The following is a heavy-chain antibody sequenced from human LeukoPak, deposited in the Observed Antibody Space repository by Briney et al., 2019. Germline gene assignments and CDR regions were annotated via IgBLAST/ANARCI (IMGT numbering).Heavy chain of an antibody. CDR3: ARWHSSSWGYYFDY. V-gene: IGHV1-8*03. CDR2: MNPNSGNT. J-gene: IGHJ4*02. CDR1: GYTFTSYG. D-gene: IGHD6-13*01. Sequence: ASVKVSCKASGYTFTSYGINWVRQATGQGLEWMGWMNPNSGNTGYAQKFQGRVTITRNTSISTAYMELSSLRSEDTAVYYCARWHSSSWGYYFDYWGQGTLVTVSS.